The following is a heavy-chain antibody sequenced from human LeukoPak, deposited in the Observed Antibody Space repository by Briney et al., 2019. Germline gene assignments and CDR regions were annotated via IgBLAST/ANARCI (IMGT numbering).Heavy chain of an antibody. D-gene: IGHD2-2*02. CDR1: GFTFSSYG. V-gene: IGHV3-30*02. CDR3: AKDYCSSTSCYNNYFDY. CDR2: IRYDGSNK. Sequence: SGGSLRLSCAASGFTFSSYGMHWVRQAPGKGLEWVAFIRYDGSNKYYADSVKGRSTISRDNSKNTLYLQMNSLRAEDTAVYYCAKDYCSSTSCYNNYFDYWGQGTLVTVSS. J-gene: IGHJ4*02.